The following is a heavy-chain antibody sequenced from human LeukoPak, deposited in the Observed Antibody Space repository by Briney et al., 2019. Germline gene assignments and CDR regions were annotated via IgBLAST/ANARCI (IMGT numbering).Heavy chain of an antibody. CDR2: ISSSGSIT. V-gene: IGHV3-48*03. D-gene: IGHD6-6*01. J-gene: IGHJ6*02. CDR3: ARDKASPFTYYGMDV. CDR1: RFTISSYE. Sequence: PGGSLRLSCAASRFTISSYEMNWVRRAPGKGLESVAYISSSGSITYYADSVKGRFTISRDNANNSLSLLMNSLRAEDTAVYYCARDKASPFTYYGMDVWGQGTTVTVSS.